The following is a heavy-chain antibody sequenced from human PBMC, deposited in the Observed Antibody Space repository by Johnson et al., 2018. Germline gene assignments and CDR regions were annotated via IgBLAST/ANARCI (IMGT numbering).Heavy chain of an antibody. J-gene: IGHJ3*02. D-gene: IGHD1-1*01. CDR2: IIPVGGST. CDR3: AKDRNRGDGNDNAFDI. Sequence: QVQLVESGAEVKKPGASVKVSCSASGYTFSNYYIHWVRQAPGQGLEWMAMIIPVGGSTRYAQKFQGRVTVTRDTSTSTVYMELSSLRSDDTAVYFCAKDRNRGDGNDNAFDILGQGTVVTVSS. V-gene: IGHV1-46*01. CDR1: GYTFSNYY.